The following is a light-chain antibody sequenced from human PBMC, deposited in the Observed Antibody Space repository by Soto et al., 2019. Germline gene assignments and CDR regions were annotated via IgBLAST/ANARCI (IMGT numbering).Light chain of an antibody. Sequence: DIQLTQSPSSVSASVGDRVTITCRASQGISSWLAWYQQKPGRAPKLLIYAASSLQGGVPARFSGSGSGTDFTLTISNLQPEECATYDGQQLNAYQLTVGPGTRLEIK. CDR1: QGISSW. J-gene: IGKJ5*01. V-gene: IGKV1-12*01. CDR2: AAS. CDR3: QQLNAYQLT.